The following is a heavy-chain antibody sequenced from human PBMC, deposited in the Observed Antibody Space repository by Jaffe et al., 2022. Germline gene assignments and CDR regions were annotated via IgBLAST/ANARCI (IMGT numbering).Heavy chain of an antibody. Sequence: QVQLQESGPGLVKPSETLSLTCAVSGYSISSGYYWGWIRQPPGKGLEWIGSIYHSGSTYYNPSLKSRVTISVDTSKNQFSLKLSSVTAADTAVYYCARAIVDYYDILTGYYPGAFDIWGQGTMVTVSS. CDR1: GYSISSGYY. CDR2: IYHSGST. CDR3: ARAIVDYYDILTGYYPGAFDI. D-gene: IGHD3-9*01. V-gene: IGHV4-38-2*01. J-gene: IGHJ3*02.